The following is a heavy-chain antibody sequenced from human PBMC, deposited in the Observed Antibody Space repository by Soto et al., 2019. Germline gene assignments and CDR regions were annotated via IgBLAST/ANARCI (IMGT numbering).Heavy chain of an antibody. D-gene: IGHD4-17*01. CDR1: GCSISSYY. CDR2: IYYSGST. CDR3: ARHTTVTESYFDY. J-gene: IGHJ4*02. V-gene: IGHV4-59*08. Sequence: QVQLQESGPGLVKPSETLSLTCTVSGCSISSYYWSWIRQPPGKGLEWLGYIYYSGSTNYNTSLKSRVTTSVDTTTNQFSLKLGSVTAAVTAGYYGARHTTVTESYFDYWGQGTLVTVSS.